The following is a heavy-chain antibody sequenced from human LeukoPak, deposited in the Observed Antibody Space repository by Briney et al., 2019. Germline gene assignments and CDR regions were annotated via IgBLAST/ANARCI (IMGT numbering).Heavy chain of an antibody. V-gene: IGHV3-21*01. J-gene: IGHJ4*02. CDR3: ARVRGPGWAPIDY. D-gene: IGHD6-19*01. Sequence: GGPLRLSCAVSGFTFGNYGMHWVRQAPGKGLEWVSSISSSSSYIYYADSVKGRFTISRDNAKNSLYLQMNSLRAEDTAVYYCARVRGPGWAPIDYWGQGTLVTVSS. CDR2: ISSSSSYI. CDR1: GFTFGNYG.